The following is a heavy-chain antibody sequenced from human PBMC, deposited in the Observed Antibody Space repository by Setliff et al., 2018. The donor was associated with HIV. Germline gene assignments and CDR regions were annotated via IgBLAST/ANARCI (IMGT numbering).Heavy chain of an antibody. D-gene: IGHD3-10*01. J-gene: IGHJ4*02. Sequence: SETLSLTCTVSGGSIRNEDYFWSWIRQPAGKGLEWIGRFYTSGSTNYNPPFKSRVTISSGTSENQFSLKLTSVTAADTAIYYCARGGGRVVRGLIGMYYFDYWGQGILVTVSS. V-gene: IGHV4-61*02. CDR1: GGSIRNEDYF. CDR2: FYTSGST. CDR3: ARGGGRVVRGLIGMYYFDY.